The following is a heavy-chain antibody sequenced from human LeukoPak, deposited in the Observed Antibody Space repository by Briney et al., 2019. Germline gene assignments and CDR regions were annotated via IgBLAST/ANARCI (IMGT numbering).Heavy chain of an antibody. V-gene: IGHV3-30-3*01. CDR1: GCIFNDYP. CDR2: ISEDGINK. D-gene: IGHD2/OR15-2a*01. Sequence: GGSLRLSCTASGCIFNDYPMHWVRQAPGTGLEWVAVISEDGINKFYADSVKGRFTISRDNSKNTLYVQMNSLRREDSAVYYCARDAPFHDYWGQGTLVTVSS. J-gene: IGHJ4*02. CDR3: ARDAPFHDY.